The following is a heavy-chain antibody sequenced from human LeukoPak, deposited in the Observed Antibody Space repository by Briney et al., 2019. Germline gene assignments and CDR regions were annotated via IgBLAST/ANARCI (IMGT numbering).Heavy chain of an antibody. Sequence: SVKVSCKASGYTFTSYGISWARPAPGQGLEWMGWISAYNGNTNYAQKLQGRVTMTTDTSTSTAYMELRSLRSDDTAVYYCARGGLYYDFWSGYNDYWGQGTLVTVSS. CDR2: ISAYNGNT. D-gene: IGHD3-3*01. CDR3: ARGGLYYDFWSGYNDY. J-gene: IGHJ4*02. V-gene: IGHV1-18*01. CDR1: GYTFTSYG.